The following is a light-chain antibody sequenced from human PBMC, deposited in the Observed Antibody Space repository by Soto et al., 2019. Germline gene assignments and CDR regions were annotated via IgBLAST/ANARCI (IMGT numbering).Light chain of an antibody. CDR2: QVR. J-gene: IGLJ2*01. Sequence: QSALSQPASVSGSPGQSITISCTGISSDFVSWYQQHPGKAPKLMIYQVRNRPSGVPDRFSGSKSVNVASLTISGLQPEDEADYYCSSYGASGTILDVVFGGGTKVTVL. CDR3: SSYGASGTILDVV. CDR1: SSDFV. V-gene: IGLV2-14*01.